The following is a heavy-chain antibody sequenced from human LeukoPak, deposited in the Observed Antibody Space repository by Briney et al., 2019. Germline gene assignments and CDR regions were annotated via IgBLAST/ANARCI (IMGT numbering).Heavy chain of an antibody. CDR3: AKDERIQLSGNYYYGMDV. V-gene: IGHV3-23*01. J-gene: IGHJ6*02. CDR2: ISGSGSSN. Sequence: GSLRLSCAASGFTFSSYAMSWVRQARGKLLEWVSAISGSGSSNYYAASVKGRFTISRDNSKNTLYLQMNSLRAEDTAVYYCAKDERIQLSGNYYYGMDVWGQGTTVTVSS. CDR1: GFTFSSYA. D-gene: IGHD5-18*01.